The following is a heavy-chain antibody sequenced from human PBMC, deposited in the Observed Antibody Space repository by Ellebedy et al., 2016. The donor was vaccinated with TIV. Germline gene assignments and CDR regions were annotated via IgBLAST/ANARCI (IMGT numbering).Heavy chain of an antibody. Sequence: AASVKVSCKASGTSFTSHGISWVRQAPGQGLQGMGWVTAYNRDTYYAQNFQGRVTFTTDTSSSTAYMELRSLRSDDTGVYYCARGAMALSWGQGTLVTVSS. CDR1: GTSFTSHG. D-gene: IGHD5-24*01. CDR2: VTAYNRDT. V-gene: IGHV1-18*01. CDR3: ARGAMALS. J-gene: IGHJ5*02.